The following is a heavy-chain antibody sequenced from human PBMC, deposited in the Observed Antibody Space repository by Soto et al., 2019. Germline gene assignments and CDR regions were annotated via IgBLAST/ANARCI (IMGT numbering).Heavy chain of an antibody. CDR2: ISNDGSNK. J-gene: IGHJ4*02. CDR1: GFTFSNYG. V-gene: IGHV3-30*18. Sequence: GGSLRLSCGASGFTFSNYGMHWVRQAPGKGLGRVAFISNDGSNKNYGDSVKGRFSISRDNSENTLSLQLNSLRAEDTAVYFCAKDQLPVYYYHSRGPFDSWGQGTRVTVAS. CDR3: AKDQLPVYYYHSRGPFDS. D-gene: IGHD3-22*01.